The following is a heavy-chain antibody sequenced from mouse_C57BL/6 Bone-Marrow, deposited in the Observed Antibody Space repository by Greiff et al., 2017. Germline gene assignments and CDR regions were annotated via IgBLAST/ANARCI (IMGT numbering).Heavy chain of an antibody. V-gene: IGHV1-82*01. CDR3: ARGADGYYDY. CDR2: IYPGDGDT. J-gene: IGHJ2*01. Sequence: QVQLKESGPELVKPGASVKISCKASGYAFSSSWMNWVKQRPGKGLEWIGRIYPGDGDTNYNGKFKGKATLTAYKSSRTAYMQLSSLTSDDSAVYCCARGADGYYDYWGQGTTLTVSS. CDR1: GYAFSSSW. D-gene: IGHD2-3*01.